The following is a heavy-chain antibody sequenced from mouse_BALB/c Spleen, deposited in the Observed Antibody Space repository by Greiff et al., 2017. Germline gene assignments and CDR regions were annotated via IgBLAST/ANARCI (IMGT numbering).Heavy chain of an antibody. CDR3: TRRSHYYGYVCFDY. Sequence: QVHVKQSGAELVKPGASVKLSCKASGYTFTSYYMYWVKQRPGQGLEWIGEINPSNGGTNFNEKFKSKATLTVDKSSSTAYMQLSSLTSEDSAVYYCTRRSHYYGYVCFDYWGQGTTLTVSS. CDR1: GYTFTSYY. CDR2: INPSNGGT. D-gene: IGHD1-2*01. V-gene: IGHV1S81*02. J-gene: IGHJ2*01.